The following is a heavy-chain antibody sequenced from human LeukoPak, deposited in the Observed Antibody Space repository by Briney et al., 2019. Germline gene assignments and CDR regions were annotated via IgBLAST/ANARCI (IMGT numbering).Heavy chain of an antibody. CDR3: AKDMYYGSGSYFDY. Sequence: GGSLRLSCVASGFTFSSYWMSWVQQAPGKGLEWVSGISWNSGSIGYADSVKGRFTISRDNAKNSLYLQMNSLRAEDTALYYCAKDMYYGSGSYFDYWGQGTLVTVSS. CDR1: GFTFSSYW. D-gene: IGHD3-10*01. J-gene: IGHJ4*02. CDR2: ISWNSGSI. V-gene: IGHV3-9*01.